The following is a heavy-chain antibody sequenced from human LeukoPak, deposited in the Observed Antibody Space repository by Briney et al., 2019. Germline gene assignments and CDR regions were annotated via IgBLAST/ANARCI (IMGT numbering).Heavy chain of an antibody. CDR3: ARTQESSGWDFDY. Sequence: GESLKISCKGSGYSFTSYWIGWVRQMPGKGLEWMGIIYPGDSDTRYSPSFQGQVTISADKSISTAYLQWSSLKASDTVMYYCARTQESSGWDFDYWGQGTLVTVSS. CDR1: GYSFTSYW. J-gene: IGHJ4*02. CDR2: IYPGDSDT. D-gene: IGHD6-19*01. V-gene: IGHV5-51*01.